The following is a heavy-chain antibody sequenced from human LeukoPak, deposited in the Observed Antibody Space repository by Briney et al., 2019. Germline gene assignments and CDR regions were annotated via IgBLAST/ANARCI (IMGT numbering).Heavy chain of an antibody. J-gene: IGHJ5*02. D-gene: IGHD1-26*01. V-gene: IGHV1-69*01. CDR2: IIPIFGTA. CDR3: TQAPEWELGHWFDP. CDR1: GGTFSSYA. Sequence: SVKVSCKASGGTFSSYAISWVRQAPGQGLEWMGGIIPIFGTANYAQKFQGRVTITADESTSTAYMELSSLRSEDTAVYYCTQAPEWELGHWFDPWGQGTLVTVSS.